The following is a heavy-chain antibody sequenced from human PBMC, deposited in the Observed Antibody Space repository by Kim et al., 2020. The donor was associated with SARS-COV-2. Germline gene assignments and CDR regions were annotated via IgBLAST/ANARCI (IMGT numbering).Heavy chain of an antibody. CDR3: ARGDSSGWSVEY. V-gene: IGHV4-59*13. CDR2: IYYSGSA. D-gene: IGHD6-19*01. Sequence: SETLSLTCAVSGGSIRGYYWSWIRQSPGKGLEWIGHIYYSGSANYNPSLKSRVTISVYTSKNQFSLKLISVTAADTAVYYCARGDSSGWSVEYWGQGTLVTVSS. CDR1: GGSIRGYY. J-gene: IGHJ4*02.